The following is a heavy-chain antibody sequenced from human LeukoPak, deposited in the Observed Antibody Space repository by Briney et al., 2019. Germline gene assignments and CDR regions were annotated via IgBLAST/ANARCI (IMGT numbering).Heavy chain of an antibody. V-gene: IGHV3-23*01. J-gene: IGHJ4*02. CDR1: EFTFSSYA. CDR2: ISGSGEST. D-gene: IGHD3-22*01. Sequence: PGGSLRLSCGASEFTFSSYAMSWVRQAPGKGLEWVSSISGSGESTYYADSVKGRLTISRDNSKNRLYLQMNSLRAEDTAVYYCAKESGYDSSGYHDYWGQGTLVTVDS. CDR3: AKESGYDSSGYHDY.